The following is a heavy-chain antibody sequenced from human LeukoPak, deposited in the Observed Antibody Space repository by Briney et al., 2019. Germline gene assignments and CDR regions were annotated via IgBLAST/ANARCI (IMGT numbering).Heavy chain of an antibody. CDR1: GGSFSGYY. CDR3: ARVDTAMVTDY. Sequence: SETLSLTCAVYGGSFSGYYWSWIRQPPGKGLEWIGEINHSGSTNYNPSLKSRVTISVDTSKNQFSLKLSSVTAADTAVYYCARVDTAMVTDYWDQGTLVTVSS. V-gene: IGHV4-34*01. D-gene: IGHD5-18*01. CDR2: INHSGST. J-gene: IGHJ4*02.